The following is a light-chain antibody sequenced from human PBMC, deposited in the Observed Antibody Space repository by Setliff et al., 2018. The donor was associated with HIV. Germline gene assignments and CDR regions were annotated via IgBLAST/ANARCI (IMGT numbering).Light chain of an antibody. CDR1: SSDVNGYNY. CDR2: EVS. Sequence: QSVLAQSASVSGSPGQSITISCTGTSSDVNGYNYVSWYQQHPGKAPKLMIYEVSNRPSGVSNRFSGSKSGNTASLTISGLQAEGEADYYCSSYTSSSTPYVFGTGTKVTVL. V-gene: IGLV2-14*01. CDR3: SSYTSSSTPYV. J-gene: IGLJ1*01.